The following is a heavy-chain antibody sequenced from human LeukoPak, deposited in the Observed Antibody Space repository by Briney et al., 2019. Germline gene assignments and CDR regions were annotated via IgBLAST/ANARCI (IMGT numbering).Heavy chain of an antibody. CDR3: TTDPGSSWYYQYYYYMDV. Sequence: GGSLRLSCAASGFTFSNAWMSWVRQAPGRGLEWVGRIKSKTDGGTTDYAAPVKGRFTISRDDSKNTLYLQMNSLKTEDTAVYYCTTDPGSSWYYQYYYYMDVWGKGTTVTVSS. V-gene: IGHV3-15*01. CDR1: GFTFSNAW. CDR2: IKSKTDGGTT. J-gene: IGHJ6*03. D-gene: IGHD6-13*01.